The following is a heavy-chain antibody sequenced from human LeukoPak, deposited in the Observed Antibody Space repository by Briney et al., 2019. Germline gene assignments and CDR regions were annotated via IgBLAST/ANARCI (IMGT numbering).Heavy chain of an antibody. Sequence: GGSLRLSCAASGFTFSSYSMNWVRQAPGKGLEWVSYISSSSSSTIYYADSVKGRFTISRDNAKNSLYLQMNSLRDEDTAVYYCASKAARRDYWGQGTLVTVSS. CDR1: GFTFSSYS. J-gene: IGHJ4*02. V-gene: IGHV3-48*02. CDR2: ISSSSSSTI. CDR3: ASKAARRDY. D-gene: IGHD6-6*01.